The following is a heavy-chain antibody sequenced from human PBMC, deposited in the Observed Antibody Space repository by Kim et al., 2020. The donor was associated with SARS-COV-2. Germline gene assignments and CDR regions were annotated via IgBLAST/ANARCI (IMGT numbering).Heavy chain of an antibody. V-gene: IGHV3-13*01. CDR3: ARETNPYSIGWDVLDI. Sequence: GGSLRLSCAASGFTFSTYDFHWVRQVPGKGLEWLSVIDTSHGTLYPDSLKGRITISREDAKNSLYLQMNDLRPEDTAVYFCARETNPYSIGWDVLDIWGQGTTVTVSS. D-gene: IGHD6-25*01. J-gene: IGHJ6*02. CDR1: GFTFSTYD. CDR2: IDTSHGT.